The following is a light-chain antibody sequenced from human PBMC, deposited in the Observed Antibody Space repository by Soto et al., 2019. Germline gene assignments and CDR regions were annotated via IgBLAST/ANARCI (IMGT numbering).Light chain of an antibody. CDR1: STDVGSYNL. Sequence: QSALTQPASVSGSPGQSITISCTGTSTDVGSYNLVSWFQQHPGKAPKLTIYEGSKRPSGVSYRFSGSKSGSTASLTISGLQAEDEADYYCCSYAGSSTYVFGTGTKLTVL. J-gene: IGLJ1*01. CDR3: CSYAGSSTYV. V-gene: IGLV2-23*01. CDR2: EGS.